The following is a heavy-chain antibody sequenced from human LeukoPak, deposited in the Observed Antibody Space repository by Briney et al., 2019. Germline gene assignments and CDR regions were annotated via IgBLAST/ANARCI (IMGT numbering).Heavy chain of an antibody. D-gene: IGHD3-22*01. Sequence: ASVKVSCKASGGTFSSYAISWVRQAPGQGLEWMGGIIPIFGTANYAQKFQGRVTITADESTSTAYMELSSLRSEDTAVYYCAREPYYYDSSGYGPFDYWGQGTLVTVSS. CDR2: IIPIFGTA. V-gene: IGHV1-69*13. CDR1: GGTFSSYA. CDR3: AREPYYYDSSGYGPFDY. J-gene: IGHJ4*02.